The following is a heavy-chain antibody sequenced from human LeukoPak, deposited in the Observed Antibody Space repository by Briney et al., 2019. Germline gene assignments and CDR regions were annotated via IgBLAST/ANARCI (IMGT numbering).Heavy chain of an antibody. CDR2: IYYSGST. V-gene: IGHV4-31*03. Sequence: TLSLTCTVSGGSISSDDYYWSWIRQHPGKGLEWIGYIYYSGSTYYNPSLKSRVTISVDTSKNQFSLKLSSVTAADTAVYYCARHVSSGAAAGRIDYWGQGTLVTVSS. CDR1: GGSISSDDYY. J-gene: IGHJ4*02. CDR3: ARHVSSGAAAGRIDY. D-gene: IGHD6-13*01.